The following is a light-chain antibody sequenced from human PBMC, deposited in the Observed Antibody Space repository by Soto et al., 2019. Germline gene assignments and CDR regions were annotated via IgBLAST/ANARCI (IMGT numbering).Light chain of an antibody. J-gene: IGKJ1*01. Sequence: EIVLTPSPGTLSLSPGERATLSCSASQSVPSNCLDWYRQIPGQAPRLLYCGASSRATGIPERFSGSGSGTDFTIPITTLEPEDFGVYSCQVYGRAPWTFGQGTKVDIK. CDR1: QSVPSNC. V-gene: IGKV3-20*01. CDR3: QVYGRAPWT. CDR2: GAS.